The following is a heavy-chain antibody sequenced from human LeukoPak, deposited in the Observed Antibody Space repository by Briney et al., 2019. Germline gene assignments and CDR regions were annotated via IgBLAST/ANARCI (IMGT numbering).Heavy chain of an antibody. D-gene: IGHD2-15*01. Sequence: VYNGHTKYAQKFQDRVTMTTDTSTNTAYMELRGLTSDDTAVYYCARFCSGGGCYHNWFDPWGQGTLVTVSS. V-gene: IGHV1-18*01. CDR2: VYNGHT. CDR3: ARFCSGGGCYHNWFDP. J-gene: IGHJ5*02.